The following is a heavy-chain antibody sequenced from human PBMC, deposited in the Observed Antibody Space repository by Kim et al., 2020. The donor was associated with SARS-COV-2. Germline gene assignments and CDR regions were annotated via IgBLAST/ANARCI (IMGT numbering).Heavy chain of an antibody. J-gene: IGHJ4*02. CDR3: ARDSVFLEWLFDY. D-gene: IGHD3-3*01. V-gene: IGHV4-39*07. Sequence: YNPSLKSRVTISVDTSKNQFSLKLSSVTAADTAVDYCARDSVFLEWLFDYWGQGTLVTVSS.